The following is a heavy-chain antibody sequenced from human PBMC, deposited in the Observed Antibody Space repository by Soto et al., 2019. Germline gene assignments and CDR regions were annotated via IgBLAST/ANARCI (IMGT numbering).Heavy chain of an antibody. Sequence: SETLSLTCTVSGGSISSYYWSWIRQPPGKGLEWIGYIYYSGSTNYNPSLKSRVTISVDTSKNQFSLKLSSVTAADTAVYYCARAGYCSSTSCYSVVWFDPWGQGTLVTVSS. CDR2: IYYSGST. CDR1: GGSISSYY. CDR3: ARAGYCSSTSCYSVVWFDP. V-gene: IGHV4-59*01. J-gene: IGHJ5*02. D-gene: IGHD2-2*01.